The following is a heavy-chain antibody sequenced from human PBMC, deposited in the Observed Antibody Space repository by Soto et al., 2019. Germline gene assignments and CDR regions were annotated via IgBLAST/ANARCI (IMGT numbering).Heavy chain of an antibody. CDR1: GFTFSSYG. Sequence: GESLKISCAASGFTFSSYGMHWVRQAPGKGLEWVAVIWYDGSNKYYADSVKGRFTISRDNSKNTLYLQMNSLRAEDTAVYYCARDLDGVIDYWGQGTLVTVSS. J-gene: IGHJ4*02. CDR2: IWYDGSNK. CDR3: ARDLDGVIDY. D-gene: IGHD3-16*01. V-gene: IGHV3-33*01.